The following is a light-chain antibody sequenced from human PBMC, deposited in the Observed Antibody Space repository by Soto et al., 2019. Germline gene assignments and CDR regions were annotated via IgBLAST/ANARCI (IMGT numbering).Light chain of an antibody. CDR2: DDN. V-gene: IGLV1-40*01. J-gene: IGLJ1*01. Sequence: QSVLTQPPSVSGAPGQRVTISCTGSGSNIGAGYDVHWYQQFPGTAPKLLIYDDNNRPSGVPDRFSGSKSGTSASLAITGLQAEDEADYYCQSYDSSLSGYVFGTGTKVTVL. CDR3: QSYDSSLSGYV. CDR1: GSNIGAGYD.